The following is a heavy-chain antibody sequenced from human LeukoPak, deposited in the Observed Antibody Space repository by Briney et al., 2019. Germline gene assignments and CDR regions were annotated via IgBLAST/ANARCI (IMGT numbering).Heavy chain of an antibody. CDR1: GGSISSGGYY. V-gene: IGHV4-31*03. Sequence: SGPGLVKPSQTLSLTCTVSGGSISSGGYYWSWIRQHPGKGLEWIGYIYYSGSTYYNPSLKSRVTMSLDTTKNQFSMNLTSVTAADTAVYYCTRDRFGGGWFDPWGQGILVTVSS. CDR2: IYYSGST. D-gene: IGHD3-10*01. J-gene: IGHJ5*02. CDR3: TRDRFGGGWFDP.